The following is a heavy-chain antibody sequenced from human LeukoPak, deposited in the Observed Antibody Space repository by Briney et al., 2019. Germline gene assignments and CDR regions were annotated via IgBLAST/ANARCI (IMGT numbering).Heavy chain of an antibody. D-gene: IGHD2-21*01. J-gene: IGHJ4*02. CDR2: IRSKANSYAT. CDR3: RCGGQGY. V-gene: IGHV3-73*01. Sequence: GGSLRLSCAASGFTFSSYEMNWVRRAPGKGLEWVGRIRSKANSYATSYAASVTGRFTISRDDSKNTAYLQMNSLKTEDTAVYYCRCGGQGYWGQETLVTVSS. CDR1: GFTFSSYE.